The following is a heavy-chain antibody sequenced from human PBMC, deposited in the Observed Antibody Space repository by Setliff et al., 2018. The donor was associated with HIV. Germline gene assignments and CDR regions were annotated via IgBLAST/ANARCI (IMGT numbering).Heavy chain of an antibody. V-gene: IGHV3-53*05. CDR3: ASPTSIAVAGTHRGKDYYYYGMDV. CDR1: GFTFGDFC. D-gene: IGHD6-19*01. Sequence: GGSLRLSCETSGFTFGDFCMSWVRQAPGKGLEWVSVIYSGGSTYYADSVKGRFTISRDNSKNTLYLQMNSLRTEDTAVYYCASPTSIAVAGTHRGKDYYYYGMDVWGQGTTVTVSS. J-gene: IGHJ6*02. CDR2: IYSGGST.